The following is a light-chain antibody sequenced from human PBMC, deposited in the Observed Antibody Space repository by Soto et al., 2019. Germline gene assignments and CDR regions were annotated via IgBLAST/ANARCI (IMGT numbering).Light chain of an antibody. CDR1: SSNIGAGYP. V-gene: IGLV1-40*01. J-gene: IGLJ3*02. CDR3: QSFDSSLSGWV. CDR2: GNT. Sequence: QSVLTQPPSVSGAPGQRVTVSCIGNSSNIGAGYPVHWYQQLPGTAPKLLIYGNTNRLSGVPDRFSGSKSATSASLAITGLQAEDEADYYCQSFDSSLSGWVFGGGTQLTVL.